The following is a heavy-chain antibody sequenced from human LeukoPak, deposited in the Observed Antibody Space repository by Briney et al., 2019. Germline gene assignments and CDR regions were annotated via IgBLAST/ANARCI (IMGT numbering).Heavy chain of an antibody. CDR1: GYTFSVHH. V-gene: IGHV1-2*02. D-gene: IGHD1-26*01. Sequence: GDSVKVSCKASGYTFSVHHMHWVRQAPGQGLEWMGWILPNSGGTHYGQKFQGRVTMTGDTSINTAYIELTRLTSDDTAVYYCSRDGPSGSNMASDYWGQGTLVTVSS. J-gene: IGHJ4*02. CDR3: SRDGPSGSNMASDY. CDR2: ILPNSGGT.